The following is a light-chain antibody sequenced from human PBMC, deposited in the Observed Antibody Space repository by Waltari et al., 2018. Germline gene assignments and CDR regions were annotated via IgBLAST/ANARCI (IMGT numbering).Light chain of an antibody. J-gene: IGKJ1*01. CDR3: QQYGSSPRT. Sequence: EIVLTQSPGTLSLSPGERATLSCRASQSVSSSYLAWYQQKPGPAPRLLIHGTASRATGIPDRCSGSGSGTDFTLTISRLEPEDFAVYYCQQYGSSPRTFGQGTKVEIK. CDR1: QSVSSSY. V-gene: IGKV3-20*01. CDR2: GTA.